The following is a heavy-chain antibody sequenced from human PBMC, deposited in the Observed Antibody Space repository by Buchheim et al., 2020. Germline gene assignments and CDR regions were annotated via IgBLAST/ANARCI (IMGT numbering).Heavy chain of an antibody. Sequence: EVQLVESGGGLVKPGGSLRLSCAASGFTFSGHWMHWVRQAPGKGLVWVSRINRDGSDTSDADSVKGRFTISRDNAKNTLYLQMNSLRAEDTAVYYCVRGSYNAMDVWGRGTT. CDR1: GFTFSGHW. CDR2: INRDGSDT. CDR3: VRGSYNAMDV. V-gene: IGHV3-74*02. D-gene: IGHD6-19*01. J-gene: IGHJ6*02.